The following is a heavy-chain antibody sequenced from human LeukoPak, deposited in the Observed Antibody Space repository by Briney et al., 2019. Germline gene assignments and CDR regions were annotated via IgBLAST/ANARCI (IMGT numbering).Heavy chain of an antibody. V-gene: IGHV4-38-2*01. CDR3: ARLIGNSASWFDP. D-gene: IGHD4-23*01. J-gene: IGHJ5*02. Sequence: PSETLSLTCAVSGYSISSGYYWGWIRQPPGKGLEWIGSIYHSGSTYYNPSLKSRVTISVDTSKIQFSLKLSSVTAADTAVYYCARLIGNSASWFDPWGQGTLVTVSS. CDR2: IYHSGST. CDR1: GYSISSGYY.